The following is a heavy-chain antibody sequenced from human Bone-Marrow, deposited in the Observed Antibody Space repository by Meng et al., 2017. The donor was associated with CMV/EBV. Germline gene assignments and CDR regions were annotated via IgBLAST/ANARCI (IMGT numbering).Heavy chain of an antibody. D-gene: IGHD5-24*01. J-gene: IGHJ6*02. CDR1: GLTFSSYS. CDR3: ARDREDGYNLEYYGMDV. V-gene: IGHV3-48*04. Sequence: GGSLRLSFAASGLTFSSYSMNWVRQAPGKGLEWVSYISSSSSTIYYADAVKGRLTISRDNAKNSMYLQMNSLRAEDKAVYYCARDREDGYNLEYYGMDVWGQGNTVTVSS. CDR2: ISSSSSTI.